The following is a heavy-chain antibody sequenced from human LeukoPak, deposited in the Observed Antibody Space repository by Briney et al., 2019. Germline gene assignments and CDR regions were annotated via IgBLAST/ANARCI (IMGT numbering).Heavy chain of an antibody. V-gene: IGHV3-49*04. Sequence: GGSLRLSCTASGFTFGDYVMSWVRQAPGKGLEWVGFIRSKPYGGTTEYAASVKGRFIISRDDSKTVAYLQMNSLKSEDTAVYYCTTGSATGTGSGYWGQGTLVTVSS. CDR3: TTGSATGTGSGY. J-gene: IGHJ4*02. CDR1: GFTFGDYV. CDR2: IRSKPYGGTT. D-gene: IGHD6-13*01.